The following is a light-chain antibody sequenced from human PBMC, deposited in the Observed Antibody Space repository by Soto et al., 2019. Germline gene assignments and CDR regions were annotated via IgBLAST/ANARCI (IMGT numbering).Light chain of an antibody. CDR3: ETWDSNTRV. CDR1: SGHSSYI. Sequence: QSVLTQSSSASASLGSSVKLTCTLSSGHSSYIIAWHQQQPGKAPRYLMKLEGSGSYNKRSGVPDRFSGSSSGADRYLTISNLQSEDEADYYCETWDSNTRVFGTGTKVTVL. J-gene: IGLJ1*01. CDR2: LEGSGSY. V-gene: IGLV4-60*03.